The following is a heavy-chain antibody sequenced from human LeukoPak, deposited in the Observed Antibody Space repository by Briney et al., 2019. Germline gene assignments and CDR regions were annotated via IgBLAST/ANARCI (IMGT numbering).Heavy chain of an antibody. Sequence: PSETLSLTCTVSGGSISSYYWSWIRQPPGKGLEWIGYIYYSGSTNYNPSLKSRVTISVDTSKNQFSLKLSSVTAADTAVYYCARAPLTSYCTNGVCYGMDVWGQGTTVTVSS. J-gene: IGHJ6*02. CDR2: IYYSGST. V-gene: IGHV4-59*12. CDR1: GGSISSYY. D-gene: IGHD2-8*01. CDR3: ARAPLTSYCTNGVCYGMDV.